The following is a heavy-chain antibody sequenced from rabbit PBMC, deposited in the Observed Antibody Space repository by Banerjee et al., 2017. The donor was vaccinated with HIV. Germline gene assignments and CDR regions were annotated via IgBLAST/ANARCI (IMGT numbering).Heavy chain of an antibody. Sequence: QLKETGGGLVQPGGSLTLSCKASGFDFSRYYVSWVRQAPGKGLEWIGCIDTGDDDTYYASWVNGRFTISSDNAQNTVDLQMNSLTASDTATYFCARDLSYTDYGDSYYFDLWGQGTLVTVS. V-gene: IGHV1S7*01. CDR1: GFDFSRYY. CDR3: ARDLSYTDYGDSYYFDL. CDR2: IDTGDDDT. J-gene: IGHJ4*01. D-gene: IGHD2-1*01.